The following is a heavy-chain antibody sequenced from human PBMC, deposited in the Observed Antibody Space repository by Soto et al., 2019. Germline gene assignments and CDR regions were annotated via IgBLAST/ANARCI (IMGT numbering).Heavy chain of an antibody. CDR1: GYSFTSYW. CDR2: IDPSDSYT. Sequence: GESLKISCKGSGYSFTSYWISWVRQMPGKGLEWMGRIDPSDSYTNYSPSFQGHVTISADKSISTAYLQWSSLKASDTAMYYCARHIPVSDFWSGYYHGDYWGQGTLVTVSS. D-gene: IGHD3-3*01. J-gene: IGHJ4*02. CDR3: ARHIPVSDFWSGYYHGDY. V-gene: IGHV5-10-1*01.